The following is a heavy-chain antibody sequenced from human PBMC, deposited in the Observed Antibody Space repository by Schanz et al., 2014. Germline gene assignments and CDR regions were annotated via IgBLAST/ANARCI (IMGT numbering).Heavy chain of an antibody. V-gene: IGHV3-30-3*01. Sequence: VQLLESGGGLVQPGGSLRLSCAAYGFTLSSYAMHWVRQAPGKGLEWVAVISDDGSNKYYADSVKGRFTISRDNSKNTLYLQMNTLRAEDTAVYDCARDRGYCSGGSCLTFDYWGQGTLVTVSS. D-gene: IGHD2-15*01. CDR2: ISDDGSNK. CDR3: ARDRGYCSGGSCLTFDY. J-gene: IGHJ4*02. CDR1: GFTLSSYA.